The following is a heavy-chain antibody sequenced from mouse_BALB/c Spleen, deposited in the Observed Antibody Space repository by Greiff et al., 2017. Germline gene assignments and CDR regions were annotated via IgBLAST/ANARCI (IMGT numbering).Heavy chain of an antibody. CDR1: GFSLTSYG. J-gene: IGHJ2*01. V-gene: IGHV2-6-7*01. D-gene: IGHD4-1*01. CDR3: ARERTGMDY. Sequence: QVQLKESGPGLVAPSQSLSITCTVSGFSLTSYGVNWVRQPPGKGLEWLGMIWGDGSTDYNSALKSRLSISKDNSKSQVFLKMNSLQTDDTARYYCARERTGMDYWGQGTTLTVSS. CDR2: IWGDGST.